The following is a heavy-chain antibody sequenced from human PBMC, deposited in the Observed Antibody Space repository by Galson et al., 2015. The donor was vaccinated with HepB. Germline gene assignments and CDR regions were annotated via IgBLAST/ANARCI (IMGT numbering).Heavy chain of an antibody. CDR1: GFTFDDYA. Sequence: SLRLSCAASGFTFDDYAMHWVRQAPGKGLEWVSGISWNSGSIGYADSVKGRFTISRDNAKNSLYLQMNSLRAEDTALYYCAKDGGGGIVGATIDYWGQGTLVTVSS. CDR2: ISWNSGSI. CDR3: AKDGGGGIVGATIDY. J-gene: IGHJ4*02. V-gene: IGHV3-9*01. D-gene: IGHD1-26*01.